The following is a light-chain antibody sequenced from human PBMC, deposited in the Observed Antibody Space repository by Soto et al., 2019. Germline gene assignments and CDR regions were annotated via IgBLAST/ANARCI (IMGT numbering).Light chain of an antibody. J-gene: IGLJ2*01. V-gene: IGLV1-44*01. CDR3: TAWDDSLRAVL. Sequence: QSLLTQPPSASGTPGHRVTISCSGGSSNIGSNTVNWYQHLPGAAPKLLIYGNDQRPSGVPDRFSGSTSGTSVFLAISGIQSEDEADYYCTAWDDSLRAVLFGGGTKLTVL. CDR2: GND. CDR1: SSNIGSNT.